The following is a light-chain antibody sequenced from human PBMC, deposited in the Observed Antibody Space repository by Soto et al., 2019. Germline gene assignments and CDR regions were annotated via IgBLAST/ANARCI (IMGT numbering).Light chain of an antibody. CDR3: QQLFDSPIT. J-gene: IGKJ5*01. CDR2: KAS. V-gene: IGKV1-5*03. CDR1: QSINNW. Sequence: DIQMTQSPSTLSATVGDRLTITCRASQSINNWLAWYQKKPGRAPKLLIYKASVLETVAPSRFSGTGSGTEFSLTITSLQPEDFATYYCQQLFDSPITFGQGTLLET.